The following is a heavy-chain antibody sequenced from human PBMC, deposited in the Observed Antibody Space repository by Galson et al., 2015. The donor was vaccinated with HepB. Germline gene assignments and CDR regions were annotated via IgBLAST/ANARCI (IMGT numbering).Heavy chain of an antibody. J-gene: IGHJ6*03. CDR2: ISYDGSNK. V-gene: IGHV3-30*03. CDR1: GFTFSSYG. CDR3: ATQRRWELRYYYYYMDV. Sequence: SLRLSCAASGFTFSSYGMHWVRQAPGKGLEWVAVISYDGSNKYYADSVKGRFTISRDNSKNTLYLQMNSLRAEDTAVYYCATQRRWELRYYYYYMDVWGKGTTVTVSS. D-gene: IGHD1-26*01.